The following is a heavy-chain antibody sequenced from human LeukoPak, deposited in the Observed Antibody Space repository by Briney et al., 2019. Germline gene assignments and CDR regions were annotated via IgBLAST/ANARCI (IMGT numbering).Heavy chain of an antibody. CDR1: GGSISSYY. Sequence: SETLSLTCTVSGGSISSYYWSWIRQPAGKGLEWIGRIYTSGSTNYNPSLKSRATMSVDTSKNQFSLKLSSVTAADTAVYYCARDLERYYYDSSGYTSGWYYYYMDVWGKGTTVTVSS. D-gene: IGHD3-22*01. CDR3: ARDLERYYYDSSGYTSGWYYYYMDV. V-gene: IGHV4-4*07. CDR2: IYTSGST. J-gene: IGHJ6*03.